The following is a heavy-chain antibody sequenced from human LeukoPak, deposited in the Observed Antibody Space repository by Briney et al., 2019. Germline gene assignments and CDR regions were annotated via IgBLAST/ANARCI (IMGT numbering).Heavy chain of an antibody. D-gene: IGHD3-10*01. CDR3: ARLPGGITMVRGVIIREYYFDY. V-gene: IGHV3-53*01. Sequence: GGSLRLSCAASGFTFSSYDMTWVRQAPGKGLEWVSVIYSGGSTYYADSVKGRFTISRDNSKNTLYLQMNSLRAEDTAVYYCARLPGGITMVRGVIIREYYFDYWGQGTLVTVSS. CDR1: GFTFSSYD. J-gene: IGHJ4*02. CDR2: IYSGGST.